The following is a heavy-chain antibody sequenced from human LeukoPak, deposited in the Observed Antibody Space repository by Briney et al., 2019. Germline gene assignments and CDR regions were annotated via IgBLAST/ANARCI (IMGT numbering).Heavy chain of an antibody. V-gene: IGHV1-3*01. CDR1: GYTFTSYA. Sequence: ASVKVSCKASGYTFTSYAMHWVRQAPGQRLEWMGCINAGNGNTKYSQKFQGRVTITRVTSASTAYMELSSLRSEDTAVYYCARAHHRWPPNYGMDVWGQGTTVTVSS. CDR3: ARAHHRWPPNYGMDV. CDR2: INAGNGNT. D-gene: IGHD5-24*01. J-gene: IGHJ6*02.